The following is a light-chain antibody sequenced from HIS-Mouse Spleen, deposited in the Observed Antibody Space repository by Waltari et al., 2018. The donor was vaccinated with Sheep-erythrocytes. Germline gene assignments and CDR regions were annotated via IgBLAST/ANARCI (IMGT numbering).Light chain of an antibody. CDR1: SSDVGGYNY. V-gene: IGLV2-11*01. CDR3: CSYAGSSTFDVV. CDR2: EGS. Sequence: QSALTQPRSVSGSPGQSVTISCTGTSSDVGGYNYVSWYQQHPGKAPKLMIYEGSKRPSGGPNVFSGSKSGNTASLTISGLQAEDEADYYCCSYAGSSTFDVVFGGGTKLTVL. J-gene: IGLJ2*01.